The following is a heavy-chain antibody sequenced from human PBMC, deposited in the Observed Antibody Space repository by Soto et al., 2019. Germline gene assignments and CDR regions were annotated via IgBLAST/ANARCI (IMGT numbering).Heavy chain of an antibody. D-gene: IGHD5-12*01. Sequence: EVQLLESGGGLVQPGGSLRLSCAASVFTFSSYAMSWVRQAPGKGLEWVSAISGSGGSTYYADAVKGRFTISRYNSRNTLYVQIHSLGAENTALYYCAKDNVQAVASFDYWGQGAQETVSS. J-gene: IGHJ4*02. CDR3: AKDNVQAVASFDY. CDR2: ISGSGGST. CDR1: VFTFSSYA. V-gene: IGHV3-23*01.